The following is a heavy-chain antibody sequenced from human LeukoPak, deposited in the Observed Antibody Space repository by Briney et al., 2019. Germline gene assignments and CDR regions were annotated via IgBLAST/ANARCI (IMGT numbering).Heavy chain of an antibody. D-gene: IGHD3-22*01. CDR3: ARDSWYYYDSSGYYYGDYFDY. Sequence: GDSVKVSCKASGYTFTSYGISWVRQAPGQGLEWMGGIIPIFGTANYAQKFQGRVTITADKSTSTAYMELSSLRSEDTAVYYCARDSWYYYDSSGYYYGDYFDYWGQGTLVTASS. V-gene: IGHV1-69*06. J-gene: IGHJ4*02. CDR1: GYTFTSYG. CDR2: IIPIFGTA.